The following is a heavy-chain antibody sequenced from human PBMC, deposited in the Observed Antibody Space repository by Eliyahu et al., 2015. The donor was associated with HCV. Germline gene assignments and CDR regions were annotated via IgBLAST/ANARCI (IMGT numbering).Heavy chain of an antibody. CDR1: GFTFSSYS. CDR3: ARDDPLLLWFRENVRGPMDV. CDR2: ISSSSSYI. D-gene: IGHD3-10*01. V-gene: IGHV3-21*02. J-gene: IGHJ6*03. Sequence: EVQLVESGGGLVKPGGSLRLSCAASGFTFSSYSMNWVRQAPGQGLEWVSSISSSSSYIYYADSVKGRFTISRDNAKNSLYLQMNSLRAEDTAVYYCARDDPLLLWFRENVRGPMDVWGKGTTVTVSS.